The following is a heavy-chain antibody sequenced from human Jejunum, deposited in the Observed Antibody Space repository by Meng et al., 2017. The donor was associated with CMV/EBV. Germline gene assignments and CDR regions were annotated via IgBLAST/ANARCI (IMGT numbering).Heavy chain of an antibody. D-gene: IGHD3-10*01. CDR3: ANQMPWNYYYGMEL. CDR2: ISATGTYI. J-gene: IGHJ6*02. CDR1: ELSFSSHN. V-gene: IGHV3-21*06. Sequence: SELSFSSHNWNWVRQAPGKGLEWVASISATGTYIYYADPMKGRFTISRDNAKNSLFLQMNSLRVEDTAVYYCANQMPWNYYYGMELWGQGTTVTVSS.